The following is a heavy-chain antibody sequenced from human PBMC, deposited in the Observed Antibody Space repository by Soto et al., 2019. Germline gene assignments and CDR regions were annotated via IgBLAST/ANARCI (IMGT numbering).Heavy chain of an antibody. CDR3: AKKSAAFWLDP. J-gene: IGHJ5*02. Sequence: QVQLQESGPGLVKPSETLSLTCTVSGVSIRDYYWIWIRQAPGKGLDLIGYIHSSGYTNYNPSLKGRVVMSIDTSKNLCSLKLSSVTAADTAVYYCAKKSAAFWLDPWGQGTLVTVSS. V-gene: IGHV4-4*08. CDR1: GVSIRDYY. CDR2: IHSSGYT. D-gene: IGHD6-25*01.